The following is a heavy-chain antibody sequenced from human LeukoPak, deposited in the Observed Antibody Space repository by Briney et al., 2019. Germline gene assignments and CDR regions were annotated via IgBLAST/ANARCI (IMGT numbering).Heavy chain of an antibody. CDR1: GYSFTTHW. V-gene: IGHV5-51*01. CDR2: IYPSDSDT. J-gene: IGHJ6*03. Sequence: HGESLKISCKGSGYSFTTHWIGWVRQMPGKGLEWMGVIYPSDSDTRYSPSFQGQVTISADKSTSTAYLQWSSLKASDTAVYYCARLGVTVTRGGPYYYYIDVWGRGTTVTASS. CDR3: ARLGVTVTRGGPYYYYIDV. D-gene: IGHD3-10*01.